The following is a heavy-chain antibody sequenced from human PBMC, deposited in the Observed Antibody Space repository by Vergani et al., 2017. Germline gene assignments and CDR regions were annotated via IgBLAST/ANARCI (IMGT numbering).Heavy chain of an antibody. CDR2: INPIFGIA. Sequence: QVQLVQSGAEVKKPGASVKVSCKASGYTFTGYYMHWVRQAPGQGLEWMGWINPIFGIANYAQKFQGRVTITADKSTSTAYMELSSLRSEDTAVYYCARRAPSLAGIKGLDAFDIWGQGTMVTVSS. CDR3: ARRAPSLAGIKGLDAFDI. J-gene: IGHJ3*02. V-gene: IGHV1-69*17. D-gene: IGHD3-10*01. CDR1: GYTFTGYY.